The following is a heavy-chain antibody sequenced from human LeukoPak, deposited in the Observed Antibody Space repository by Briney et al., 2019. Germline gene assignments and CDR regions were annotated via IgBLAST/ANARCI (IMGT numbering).Heavy chain of an antibody. CDR3: ARQYYDSSGYYPWYFDY. CDR1: GGSFSSTTYY. Sequence: SETLSLACTVSGGSFSSTTYYWGWIRQPPGKGLEWIGSVYYSGSTYYNQSLKSRVAISVDTSKNQFSLKLTSVTAADTAVYYCARQYYDSSGYYPWYFDYWGQGTLVTVSS. J-gene: IGHJ4*02. D-gene: IGHD3-22*01. V-gene: IGHV4-39*01. CDR2: VYYSGST.